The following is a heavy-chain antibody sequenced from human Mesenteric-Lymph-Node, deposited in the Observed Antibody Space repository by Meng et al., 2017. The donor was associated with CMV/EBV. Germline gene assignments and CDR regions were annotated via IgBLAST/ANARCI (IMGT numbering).Heavy chain of an antibody. Sequence: GESLKISCKGSGYGFTNYCIGWVRQMPGRGLEWMGIVCPGDSDARHSPSFQGQVTISGDKSASTAYLQWNSLKASDSAMYYCARRDFTVLIYLNAFDVWGQGTMVTVSS. D-gene: IGHD3/OR15-3a*01. CDR3: ARRDFTVLIYLNAFDV. CDR1: GYGFTNYC. J-gene: IGHJ3*01. V-gene: IGHV5-51*01. CDR2: VCPGDSDA.